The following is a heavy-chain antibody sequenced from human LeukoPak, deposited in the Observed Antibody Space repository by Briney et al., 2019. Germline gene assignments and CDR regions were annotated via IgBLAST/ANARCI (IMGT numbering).Heavy chain of an antibody. V-gene: IGHV3-74*01. CDR3: AKDLTWNTADY. D-gene: IGHD1/OR15-1a*01. CDR1: GFTFSNYW. J-gene: IGHJ4*02. CDR2: INTDGTTT. Sequence: PGGSLGLSCVGSGFTFSNYWMHWVRQAPGKGPVWVSRINTDGTTTDYADSVRGRFTISRDNAKNTVYLQMNGLRADDTALYYCAKDLTWNTADYWGQGTLVTVSS.